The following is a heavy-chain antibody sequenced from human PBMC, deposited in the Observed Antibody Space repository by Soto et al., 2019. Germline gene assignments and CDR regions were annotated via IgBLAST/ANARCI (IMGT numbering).Heavy chain of an antibody. V-gene: IGHV1-69*13. D-gene: IGHD3-22*01. J-gene: IGHJ4*02. CDR1: GGTFSSYA. Sequence: GASVKVSCKASGGTFSSYAISWVRQAPGQGLEWMGGIIPTFGTANYAQKFQGRVTITADEPTSTAYMELSSLRSEDTAVYYCARGGPYYYDSTAIDYWGQGTLVTVYS. CDR3: ARGGPYYYDSTAIDY. CDR2: IIPTFGTA.